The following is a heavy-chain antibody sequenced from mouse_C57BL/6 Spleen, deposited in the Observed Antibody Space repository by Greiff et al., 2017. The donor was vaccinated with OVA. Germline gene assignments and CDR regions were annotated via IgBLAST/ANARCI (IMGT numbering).Heavy chain of an antibody. V-gene: IGHV1-66*01. J-gene: IGHJ4*01. CDR2: IYPGSGNT. CDR1: GYSFTSYY. Sequence: QVHVKQSGPELVKPGASVKISCKASGYSFTSYYIHWVKQRPGQGLEWIGWIYPGSGNTKYNEKFKGKATLTADTSSSTAYMQLSSLTSEDSAVYYCARGGLYYGNYVSYAMDYWGQGTSVTVSS. D-gene: IGHD2-1*01. CDR3: ARGGLYYGNYVSYAMDY.